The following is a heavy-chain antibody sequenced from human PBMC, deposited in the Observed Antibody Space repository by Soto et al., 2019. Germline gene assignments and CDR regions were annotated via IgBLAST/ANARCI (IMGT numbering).Heavy chain of an antibody. D-gene: IGHD2-2*01. CDR3: ARGTQLLHAFDI. CDR1: GGSISSGGYY. CDR2: IYYSGST. Sequence: SETLSLTCTVSGGSISSGGYYWSWIRQHPGKGLEWIGYIYYSGSTYYNPSLRSRVTISVDTSKNQFSLKLSSVTAADTAVYYCARGTQLLHAFDIWGQGTMVTVS. J-gene: IGHJ3*02. V-gene: IGHV4-31*03.